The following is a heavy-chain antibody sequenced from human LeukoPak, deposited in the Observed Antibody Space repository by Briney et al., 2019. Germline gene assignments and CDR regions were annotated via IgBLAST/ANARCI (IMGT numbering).Heavy chain of an antibody. J-gene: IGHJ4*02. Sequence: GGSLRLSCAASGFTVSSNYMSWVRQAPGKGLEWVSVIYSGGSTYYADSVKGRFTISRDNYKNTLHLQMNSLTAEDTAVYYCARDLDYYDSSGFDYWGQGTLVTVSS. CDR3: ARDLDYYDSSGFDY. CDR2: IYSGGST. CDR1: GFTVSSNY. D-gene: IGHD3-22*01. V-gene: IGHV3-66*01.